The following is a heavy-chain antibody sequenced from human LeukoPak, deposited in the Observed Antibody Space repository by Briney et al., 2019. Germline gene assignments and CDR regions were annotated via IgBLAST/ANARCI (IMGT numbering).Heavy chain of an antibody. CDR2: ISTSRSTI. CDR1: GSTFSDYN. Sequence: TGGSLRLSCAASGSTFSDYNMNWVRQAPGKGLEWVSYISTSRSTIYYADSVKGRFTISRDNAKNLLYLQMNSLRDEDTAVYYCARDRSLDYGGQGTLVTVSS. CDR3: ARDRSLDY. V-gene: IGHV3-48*02. D-gene: IGHD6-13*01. J-gene: IGHJ4*02.